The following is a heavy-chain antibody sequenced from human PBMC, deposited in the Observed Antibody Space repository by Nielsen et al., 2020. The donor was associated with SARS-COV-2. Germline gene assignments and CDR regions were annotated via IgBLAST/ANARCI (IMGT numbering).Heavy chain of an antibody. J-gene: IGHJ4*02. CDR1: GFTFSRYW. CDR3: ASLGGSSWYFDY. Sequence: GESLTISCAASGFTFSRYWMSWVRQAPGKGLEWVANLKQDGSEKYYVDSVKGRFTISRDNAKNSLYLQMNSLRAEDTAVYYCASLGGSSWYFDYWGQGTLVTVSS. V-gene: IGHV3-7*03. CDR2: LKQDGSEK. D-gene: IGHD6-13*01.